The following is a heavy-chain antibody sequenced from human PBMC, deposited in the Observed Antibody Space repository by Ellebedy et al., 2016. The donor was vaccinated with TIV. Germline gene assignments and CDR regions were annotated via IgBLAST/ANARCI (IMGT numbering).Heavy chain of an antibody. CDR2: ITHSGIT. CDR1: GGSTSSSSYY. J-gene: IGHJ4*02. V-gene: IGHV4-39*07. Sequence: SETLSLTCTVSGGSTSSSSYYWSWIRQPPGKGLEWIGEITHSGITNYNPSLMSRATISVDTSKNQFSLNLNSVVAADTAVYYCARDFQWWGQGTLVTVSS. D-gene: IGHD6-19*01. CDR3: ARDFQW.